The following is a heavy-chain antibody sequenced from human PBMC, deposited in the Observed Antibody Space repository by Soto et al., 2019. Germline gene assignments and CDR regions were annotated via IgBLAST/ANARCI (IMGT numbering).Heavy chain of an antibody. D-gene: IGHD2-2*01. Sequence: EAQLVESGGGLVKPGGSLRLSCAASGFTFSSYTMNWVRQAPGKGLEWVSSISSSSSYIYYADSVKGRFTISRDNAENSLYLQMNSLRAEGTAVYYCARGGFCSSTSCYLLPFDPWGQRTPVTVSP. J-gene: IGHJ5*02. CDR3: ARGGFCSSTSCYLLPFDP. CDR2: ISSSSSYI. CDR1: GFTFSSYT. V-gene: IGHV3-21*01.